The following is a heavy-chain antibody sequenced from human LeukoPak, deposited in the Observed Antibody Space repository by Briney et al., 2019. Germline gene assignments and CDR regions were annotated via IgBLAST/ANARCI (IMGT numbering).Heavy chain of an antibody. D-gene: IGHD3-3*01. CDR2: INPNSGGT. CDR1: GYTFTGYY. CDR3: ARDLRFLESGFPGY. J-gene: IGHJ4*02. V-gene: IGHV1-2*02. Sequence: GASVKVSCKASGYTFTGYYMHWVRQAPGQGLEWMGWINPNSGGTNYAQKFQGRVTMTRDTSISTAYMELSRLRSDDTAMYYCARDLRFLESGFPGYWGQGTLVTVSS.